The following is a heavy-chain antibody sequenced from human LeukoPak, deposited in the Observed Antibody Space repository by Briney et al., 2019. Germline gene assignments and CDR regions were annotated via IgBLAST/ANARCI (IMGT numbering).Heavy chain of an antibody. CDR3: ARDRPSSGWYKEYFDY. Sequence: PSETLSLTCAVSGGSISSSNWWSWVRQPPGKGLEWIGEIYHSGSTNYNPSLKSRVTISVDKSKNQFSLKLSSVTAADTAVYYCARDRPSSGWYKEYFDYWGQGTLVTVSS. J-gene: IGHJ4*02. V-gene: IGHV4-4*02. CDR2: IYHSGST. CDR1: GGSISSSNW. D-gene: IGHD6-19*01.